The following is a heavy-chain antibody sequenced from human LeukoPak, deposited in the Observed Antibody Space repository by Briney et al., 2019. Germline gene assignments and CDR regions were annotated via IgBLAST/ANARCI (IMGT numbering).Heavy chain of an antibody. CDR3: ARGRYSSSWYEGSRDY. Sequence: GGSLRLSCAASGFTFGSYSMNWVRQAPGKGLEWVSYISSSSSTIYYADSVKGRFTISRDNAKNSLYLQMNSLRAEDTAVYYCARGRYSSSWYEGSRDYWGQGTLVTVSS. D-gene: IGHD6-13*01. CDR2: ISSSSSTI. CDR1: GFTFGSYS. V-gene: IGHV3-48*01. J-gene: IGHJ4*02.